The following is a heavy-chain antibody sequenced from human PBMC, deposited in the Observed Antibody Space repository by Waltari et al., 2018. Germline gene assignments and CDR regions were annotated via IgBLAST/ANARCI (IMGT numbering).Heavy chain of an antibody. CDR1: GYTLTELS. D-gene: IGHD6-13*01. Sequence: QVQLVQSGAEVKKPGASVKVSCKVSGYTLTELSMHWVRQAPGKGLEWMGGFEPEDGETIYAQKFQGRVTMTEDTSIDTAYMELSSLRADDTAIFYCARGGEGSSWPFDYWGQGTLVTVSS. V-gene: IGHV1-24*01. CDR3: ARGGEGSSWPFDY. J-gene: IGHJ4*02. CDR2: FEPEDGET.